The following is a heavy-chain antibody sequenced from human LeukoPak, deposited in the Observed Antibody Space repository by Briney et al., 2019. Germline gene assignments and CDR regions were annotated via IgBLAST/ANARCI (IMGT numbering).Heavy chain of an antibody. CDR1: GFIFNNYA. CDR3: AKDTVYGSGSYLDYFDY. CDR2: ISYDGSNK. Sequence: PGRSLRLSCAASGFIFNNYAMHWVRQAPGKGLEWVTVISYDGSNKYYADSVKGRFTISRDNSKNTLYLQINSLRAEDTAVYYCAKDTVYGSGSYLDYFDYWGQGTLVTVSS. V-gene: IGHV3-30*04. D-gene: IGHD3-10*01. J-gene: IGHJ4*02.